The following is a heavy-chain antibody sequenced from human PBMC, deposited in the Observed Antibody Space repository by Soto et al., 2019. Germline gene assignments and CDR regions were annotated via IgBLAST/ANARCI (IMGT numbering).Heavy chain of an antibody. CDR1: GFTFSSYA. Sequence: PGGSLRLSCAASGFTFSSYAMSWVRQAPGKGLEWVSAISGSGGSTYYADSVKGRFTISRDNSKNTLYLQMNSLRAEDTAVYYCAYNAGITGRISRFDPWGQGTLVTVSS. V-gene: IGHV3-23*01. CDR2: ISGSGGST. J-gene: IGHJ5*02. CDR3: AYNAGITGRISRFDP. D-gene: IGHD1-20*01.